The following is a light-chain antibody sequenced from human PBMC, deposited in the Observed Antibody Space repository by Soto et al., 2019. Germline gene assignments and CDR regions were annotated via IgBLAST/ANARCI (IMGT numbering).Light chain of an antibody. J-gene: IGKJ3*01. V-gene: IGKV3-20*01. CDR3: HQYGSSRFT. Sequence: EIVLTQSQGTLSLSPGERATLSCRASRSISSSYLAWYQQKHGQAPRLLVYVASSRATGIPDGFSGSGSGTEFTLTISRLEHEDFAVYYCHQYGSSRFTFGPGTKVDIK. CDR2: VAS. CDR1: RSISSSY.